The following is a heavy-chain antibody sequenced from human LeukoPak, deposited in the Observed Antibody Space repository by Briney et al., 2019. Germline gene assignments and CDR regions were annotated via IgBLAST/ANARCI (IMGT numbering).Heavy chain of an antibody. D-gene: IGHD4-17*01. V-gene: IGHV4-30-4*01. CDR2: FFYSGST. CDR3: ARDQYGDYDFDY. CDR1: GGSISSGNYY. Sequence: PSQTLSLTCTVSGGSISSGNYYYSWIRQPPGKGLEWIGYFFYSGSTYYNPSLKSRVTISVDTSKNQFSLKLSSVTAADTAVYYCARDQYGDYDFDYWGQGTLVTVSS. J-gene: IGHJ4*02.